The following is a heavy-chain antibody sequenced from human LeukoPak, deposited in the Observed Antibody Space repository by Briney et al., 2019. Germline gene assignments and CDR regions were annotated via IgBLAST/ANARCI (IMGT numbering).Heavy chain of an antibody. J-gene: IGHJ4*02. CDR1: GFTLSTYW. V-gene: IGHV3-7*01. CDR2: IDGDGSTE. Sequence: GGSLRLSCVATGFTLSTYWMSWVRQAPGKGLEWVANIDGDGSTEAYVDSLKGRFTISRDNAKNSLYLQMNNLRVEDTAVYYCARGGAAFAESVYWGQGTLVTVSS. D-gene: IGHD3-3*01. CDR3: ARGGAAFAESVY.